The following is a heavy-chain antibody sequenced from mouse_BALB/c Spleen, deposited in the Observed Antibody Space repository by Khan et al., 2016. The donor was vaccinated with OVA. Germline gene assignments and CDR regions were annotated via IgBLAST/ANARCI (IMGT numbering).Heavy chain of an antibody. V-gene: IGHV1-7*01. CDR3: ARDRIDY. CDR2: INPTSGYT. Sequence: QVQLKESGAELAKPGASVKMSCKASGYTFTSYWMHWIKQRPGQGLEWMGYINPTSGYTDYNQTFKDKATLTADKSYSTAYMQLSSLTSDYSAVYYCARDRIDYWGQGTALTVSS. J-gene: IGHJ2*01. CDR1: GYTFTSYW.